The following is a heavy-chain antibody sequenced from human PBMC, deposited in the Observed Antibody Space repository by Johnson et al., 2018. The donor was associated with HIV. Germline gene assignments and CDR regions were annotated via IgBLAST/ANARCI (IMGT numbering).Heavy chain of an antibody. CDR2: IWFDGSNK. J-gene: IGHJ3*02. CDR1: GFTFSSYG. V-gene: IGHV3-33*06. Sequence: QVQLVESGGGVVQPGRSLRLSCAASGFTFSSYGMHWVRQAPGKGLEWVAVIWFDGSNKYYADSVKGRFTISRDNSTNTLYLQMNSLSAEDTAVYYCAKDLGGSYYFWGNAFDIWGQGTMVTVSS. D-gene: IGHD1-26*01. CDR3: AKDLGGSYYFWGNAFDI.